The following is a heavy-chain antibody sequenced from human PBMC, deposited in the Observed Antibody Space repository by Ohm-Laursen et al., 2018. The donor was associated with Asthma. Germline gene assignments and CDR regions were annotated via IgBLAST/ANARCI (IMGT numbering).Heavy chain of an antibody. J-gene: IGHJ4*02. CDR2: INHSGST. CDR1: GGSISSGHYY. V-gene: IGHV4-39*01. CDR3: ASLPTDYSIDF. D-gene: IGHD4-11*01. Sequence: SDTLSLTWTVSGGSISSGHYYWSWIRQPPGKGLDWIGEINHSGSTNYNPSLKSRVTISVDTSKNQFSLQWHSVTAPDTAVYYCASLPTDYSIDFWGQGTLVTVSS.